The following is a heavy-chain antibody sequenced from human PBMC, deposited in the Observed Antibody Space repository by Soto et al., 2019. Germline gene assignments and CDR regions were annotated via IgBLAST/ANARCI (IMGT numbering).Heavy chain of an antibody. V-gene: IGHV3-23*01. CDR3: AKDRRAGGNYGFYSDF. CDR2: SSATGAGT. D-gene: IGHD1-7*01. J-gene: IGHJ4*02. Sequence: EVQLLESGGGLVQPGGSLRLSCAASGFTFSSYGMTWVRQAPGKGLEWVSFSSATGAGTYYADSVKGGFTISRDNSKNTLYLQMTSLRADDTAVDYCAKDRRAGGNYGFYSDFWGQGALVIVSS. CDR1: GFTFSSYG.